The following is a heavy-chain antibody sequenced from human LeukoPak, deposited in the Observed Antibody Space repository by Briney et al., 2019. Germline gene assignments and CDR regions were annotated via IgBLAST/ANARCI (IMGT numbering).Heavy chain of an antibody. CDR2: IHHSGST. Sequence: SETLSLTCSVSGYSISSGYQWGWIRQPPGKGLEWIGSIHHSGSTYYNPSLNSRISISIDTSKNQFSLKLSSVTAADTAVYYCARISSSNWYNERGAFDVWGQGTMVTVSS. J-gene: IGHJ3*01. V-gene: IGHV4-38-2*02. CDR3: ARISSSNWYNERGAFDV. CDR1: GYSISSGYQ. D-gene: IGHD6-13*01.